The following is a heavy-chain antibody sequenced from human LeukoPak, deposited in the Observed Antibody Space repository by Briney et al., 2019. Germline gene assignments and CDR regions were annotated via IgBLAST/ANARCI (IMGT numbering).Heavy chain of an antibody. Sequence: SVKVSCKASGGTFSSYAISWVRQAPGQGLEWMGGIIPIFGTANYAQKFQGRVTITTDESTSTAYMELSSLRSEDTAVYYCARDRSYGSFGWFDPWGQGTLVTVSS. V-gene: IGHV1-69*05. D-gene: IGHD5-18*01. CDR2: IIPIFGTA. J-gene: IGHJ5*02. CDR1: GGTFSSYA. CDR3: ARDRSYGSFGWFDP.